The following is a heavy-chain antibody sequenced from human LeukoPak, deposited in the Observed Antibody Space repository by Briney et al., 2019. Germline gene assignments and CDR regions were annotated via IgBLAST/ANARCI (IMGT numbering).Heavy chain of an antibody. CDR3: ATKLPAGY. CDR2: ISGSGAST. Sequence: GGSLRPSCAASGFTFSSYAMSWVRQAPGKELEWVSAISGSGASTYYAYSVKSRFTISRDNSKNTLYLQMNSLRAEDTAVDYCATKLPAGYWGQGTLVTVSS. D-gene: IGHD1-26*01. CDR1: GFTFSSYA. V-gene: IGHV3-23*01. J-gene: IGHJ4*02.